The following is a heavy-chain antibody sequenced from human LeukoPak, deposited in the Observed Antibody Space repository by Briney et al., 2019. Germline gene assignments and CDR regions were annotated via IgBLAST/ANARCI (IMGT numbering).Heavy chain of an antibody. CDR1: GGSISSYY. J-gene: IGHJ4*02. D-gene: IGHD6-19*01. CDR2: ISSSGSTI. V-gene: IGHV3-11*01. CDR3: ARGVDDIAVAGHFDY. Sequence: LSLTCTVSGGSISSYYWSWIRQPPGKGLEWVSYISSSGSTIYYADSVKGRFTISRDNAKNSLYLQMNSLRAEDTAVYYCARGVDDIAVAGHFDYWGQGTLVTVSS.